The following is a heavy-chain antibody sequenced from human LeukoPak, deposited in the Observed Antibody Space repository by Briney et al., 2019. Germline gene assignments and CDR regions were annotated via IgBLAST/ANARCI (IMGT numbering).Heavy chain of an antibody. J-gene: IGHJ4*02. CDR3: ARDAPGTSFDY. D-gene: IGHD1-1*01. CDR2: IIPILGIA. CDR1: GYTFTSYG. Sequence: SVKVSCKASGYTFTSYGINWVRQAPGQGLEWMGRIIPILGIANYAQKFQGRVTITADKSTSTAYMGLSSLRSEDTAVYYCARDAPGTSFDYWGQGTLVTVSS. V-gene: IGHV1-69*04.